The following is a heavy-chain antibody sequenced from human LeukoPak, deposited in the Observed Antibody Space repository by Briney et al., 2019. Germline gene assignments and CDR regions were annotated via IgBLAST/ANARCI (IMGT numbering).Heavy chain of an antibody. V-gene: IGHV3-23*01. CDR1: GFTFSNHA. D-gene: IGHD3-16*01. J-gene: IGHJ4*02. Sequence: GGSLRLSCEASGFTFSNHAMSWVRQAPGKGLEWVSAISVGADRTYYADSVKGRFTISRDNSKDTLYLQMDSLRAEDTAVYYCAKDRGASDVGYFDCWGQGTLVTVSS. CDR3: AKDRGASDVGYFDC. CDR2: ISVGADRT.